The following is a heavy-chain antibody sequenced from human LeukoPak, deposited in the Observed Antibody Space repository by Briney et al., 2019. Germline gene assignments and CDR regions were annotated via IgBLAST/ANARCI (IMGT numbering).Heavy chain of an antibody. V-gene: IGHV3-9*01. D-gene: IGHD4-17*01. Sequence: GRSLRLSCAASGFTFYDYAMHWVRQAPGKGLEWVSGISWNSGSIGYADSVKGRFTISRDNAKNSLYLQMNSLRAEDTALYYCAKDISDYANTPFDYWGQGTLVTVSS. J-gene: IGHJ4*02. CDR1: GFTFYDYA. CDR3: AKDISDYANTPFDY. CDR2: ISWNSGSI.